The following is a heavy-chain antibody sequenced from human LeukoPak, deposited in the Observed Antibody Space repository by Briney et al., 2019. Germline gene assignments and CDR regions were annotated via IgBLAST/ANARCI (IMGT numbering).Heavy chain of an antibody. CDR2: IKQDGSEK. CDR1: GFTFSSYA. CDR3: ARDRSSNYY. J-gene: IGHJ4*02. D-gene: IGHD6-13*01. Sequence: GGSLRLSCAASGFTFSSYAMSWVRQAPGKGLEWVANIKQDGSEKYYVDSVKGRFTISRDNAKNSLYLQMNSLRAEDTAVYYCARDRSSNYYWGQGTLVTVSS. V-gene: IGHV3-7*04.